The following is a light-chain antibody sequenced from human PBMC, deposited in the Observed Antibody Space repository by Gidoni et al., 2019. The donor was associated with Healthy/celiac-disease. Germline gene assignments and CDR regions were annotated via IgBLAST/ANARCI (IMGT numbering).Light chain of an antibody. CDR3: QQRSNWLALT. J-gene: IGKJ4*01. Sequence: DIVLTQSPATLSLSPGERATLHCRASQSVSSYLAWYHQKPGQAPRLLIYDASNRATGIPARFSGSGSGTDFTLTISSLEPEDVAVYYCQQRSNWLALTFGGGTKVEIK. CDR2: DAS. V-gene: IGKV3-11*01. CDR1: QSVSSY.